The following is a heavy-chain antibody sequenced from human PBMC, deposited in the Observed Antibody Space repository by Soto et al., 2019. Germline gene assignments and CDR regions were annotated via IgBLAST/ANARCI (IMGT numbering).Heavy chain of an antibody. D-gene: IGHD3-3*01. Sequence: TLSINCAISGDSVSSNTVAWNWVRQSPSRGLEWLGRTYYRSKWYSHYAVSVRSRIMINSDTSKNQFSLQLKSVTPEDTAVHFGVRVGVASFSGHYYYHAILGWGQTTMVTVS. V-gene: IGHV6-1*01. CDR2: TYYRSKWYS. CDR1: GDSVSSNTVA. J-gene: IGHJ6*02. CDR3: VRVGVASFSGHYYYHAILG.